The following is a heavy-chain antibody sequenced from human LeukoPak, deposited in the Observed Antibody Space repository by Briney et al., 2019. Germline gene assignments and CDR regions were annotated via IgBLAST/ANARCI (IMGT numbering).Heavy chain of an antibody. V-gene: IGHV3-33*01. D-gene: IGHD1-26*01. J-gene: IGHJ4*02. CDR2: IWYDGNNK. CDR1: GFSISTYG. Sequence: GGSLRLSCAASGFSISTYGMHWVRQAPGKGLEWVAVIWYDGNNKFYRDSVKGRFTISRDNARNSVYLQMNSLRVEDTAVYYCARDPVEWEQLLDYWGQGTLVTVSS. CDR3: ARDPVEWEQLLDY.